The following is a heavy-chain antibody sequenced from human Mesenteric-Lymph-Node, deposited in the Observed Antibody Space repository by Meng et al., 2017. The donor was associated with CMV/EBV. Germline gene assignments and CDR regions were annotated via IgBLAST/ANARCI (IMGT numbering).Heavy chain of an antibody. V-gene: IGHV3-53*01. J-gene: IGHJ3*01. CDR1: GFTFSSYS. D-gene: IGHD2-15*01. Sequence: GESLKISCAASGFTFSSYSMNWVRQAPGKGLEWVSLIYSDGSTYYADSVKGRLTISRDNSKNTLYLQMNSLRAEDTALYYCARLRDRDAFDVWGQGTMVTVSS. CDR3: ARLRDRDAFDV. CDR2: IYSDGST.